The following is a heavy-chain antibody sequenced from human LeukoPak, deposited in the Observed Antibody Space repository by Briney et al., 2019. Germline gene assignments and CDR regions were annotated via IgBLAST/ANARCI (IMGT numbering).Heavy chain of an antibody. J-gene: IGHJ4*02. CDR2: IYYTGST. CDR3: GREVGYSNYDSH. D-gene: IGHD4-11*01. V-gene: IGHV4-38-2*02. CDR1: GYSISSGYY. Sequence: SETLSLTCAVSGYSISSGYYWGWIRQPPGKGLXXIGNIYYTGSTYYNPSLKSRVTISIDTSKNQFSLKLTSATAADTAVYYCGREVGYSNYDSHWGQGTLVTVSS.